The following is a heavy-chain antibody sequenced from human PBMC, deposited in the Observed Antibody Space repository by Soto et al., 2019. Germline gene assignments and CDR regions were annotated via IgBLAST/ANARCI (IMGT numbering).Heavy chain of an antibody. D-gene: IGHD4-17*01. J-gene: IGHJ6*02. CDR2: IIPIFGTA. CDR1: GGTFSSYA. Sequence: SVKVSCKASGGTFSSYAISWVRQAPGQGLEWMGGIIPIFGTANYAQKFQGRVTITADESTSTAYMELSSLRPEDTAVYYCARDWGMTTAQSYYYCGMDVWGQGTTVTVSS. CDR3: ARDWGMTTAQSYYYCGMDV. V-gene: IGHV1-69*13.